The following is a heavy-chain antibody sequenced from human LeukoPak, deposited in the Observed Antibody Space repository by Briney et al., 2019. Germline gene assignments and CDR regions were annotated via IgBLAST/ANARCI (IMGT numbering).Heavy chain of an antibody. V-gene: IGHV1-2*02. CDR3: ARVVSGWSEDDAFDI. Sequence: ASVKVSCKASGYTFTGYYMHWVRQAPGQGLEWMGWINPNSGGTNYAQKFQGRVTMTRDTSISTAYMELGRLRSDDTAVYYCARVVSGWSEDDAFDIWGQGTMVTVSS. CDR2: INPNSGGT. D-gene: IGHD6-19*01. J-gene: IGHJ3*02. CDR1: GYTFTGYY.